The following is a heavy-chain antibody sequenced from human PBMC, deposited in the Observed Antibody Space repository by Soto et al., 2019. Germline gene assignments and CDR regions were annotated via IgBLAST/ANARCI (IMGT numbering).Heavy chain of an antibody. Sequence: GGSLKLSCAASGFTFSSYAMSWVRQAPGKGLEWVSVISRSGSSTDYADSVKGRFTISRDNSKNTLYLQINSLRAEDTAVYYCAKVTSGFSDAFDIWGQGTMVTVSS. V-gene: IGHV3-23*01. CDR3: AKVTSGFSDAFDI. CDR2: ISRSGSST. J-gene: IGHJ3*02. D-gene: IGHD2-21*02. CDR1: GFTFSSYA.